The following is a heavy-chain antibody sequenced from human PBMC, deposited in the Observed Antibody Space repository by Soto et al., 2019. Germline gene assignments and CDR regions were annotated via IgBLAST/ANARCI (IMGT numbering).Heavy chain of an antibody. CDR1: GYTFTSYA. CDR3: ARSIPTVDWYFDI. J-gene: IGHJ2*01. Sequence: ASVKVSCKASGYTFTSYAMHWVRQAPGQRLEWMGWINAGNGNTKYSQKFQGRVTITRDTSASTAYMELSSLRSEDTAVYYCARSIPTVDWYFDIWGRGALVTVSS. CDR2: INAGNGNT. D-gene: IGHD4-17*01. V-gene: IGHV1-3*01.